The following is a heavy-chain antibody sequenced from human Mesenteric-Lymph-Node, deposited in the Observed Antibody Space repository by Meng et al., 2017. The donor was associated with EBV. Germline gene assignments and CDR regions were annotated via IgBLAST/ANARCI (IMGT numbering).Heavy chain of an antibody. CDR1: GGSISSGGYY. CDR2: IYYSGST. J-gene: IGHJ4*02. V-gene: IGHV4-30-4*01. CDR3: ARGLEVATMSY. D-gene: IGHD5-12*01. Sequence: QVPPQESGPGLVKPSQTLSLTCAVSGGSISSGGYYWSWIRQPPGKGLEWIGYIYYSGSTYYNPSLKSRVTISVDTSKNQFSLKLSSVTAADTAVYYCARGLEVATMSYWGQGTLVTVSS.